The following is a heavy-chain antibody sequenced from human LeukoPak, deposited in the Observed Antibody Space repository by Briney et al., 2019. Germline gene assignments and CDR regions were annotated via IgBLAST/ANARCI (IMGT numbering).Heavy chain of an antibody. Sequence: PGGSLRLSCAASGFTFSGSAMHWVRQASGKGLEWVGRIRSKANSYATAYAASVKGRFTISRDDSKNTAYLQMNSLKTEDTAVYYCARDLLHSYGSFDYWGQGTLVTVSS. D-gene: IGHD5-18*01. CDR2: IRSKANSYAT. V-gene: IGHV3-73*01. CDR3: ARDLLHSYGSFDY. CDR1: GFTFSGSA. J-gene: IGHJ4*02.